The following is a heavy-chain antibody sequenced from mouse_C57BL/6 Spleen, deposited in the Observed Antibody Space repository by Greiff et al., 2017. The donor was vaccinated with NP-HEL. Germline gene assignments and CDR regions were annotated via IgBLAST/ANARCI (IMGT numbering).Heavy chain of an antibody. CDR2: ILPGSGST. CDR1: GYTFTGYW. J-gene: IGHJ1*03. V-gene: IGHV1-9*01. Sequence: VQLQQSGAELMKPGASVKLSCKATGYTFTGYWIEWVKQRPGHGLEWIGEILPGSGSTNYNEKFKGKATFTADTSSNTAYMQLSSLTTEDSAIYYCARGGYYYGSSYHWYFDVWGTGTTVTVSS. D-gene: IGHD1-1*01. CDR3: ARGGYYYGSSYHWYFDV.